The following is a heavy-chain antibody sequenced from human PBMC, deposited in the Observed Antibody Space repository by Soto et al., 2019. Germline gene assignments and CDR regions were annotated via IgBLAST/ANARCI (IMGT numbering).Heavy chain of an antibody. CDR3: ARAKDIAAAGTDNWFDP. J-gene: IGHJ5*02. D-gene: IGHD6-13*01. V-gene: IGHV3-48*02. Sequence: EVQLVESGGGLVQPGGSLRLSCAASGFTFSSYSMNWVRQAPGKGLEWVSYISSSSSTIYYADSVKGRFTISRDNAKNSLYLQRNSLRDEDTAVYYCARAKDIAAAGTDNWFDPWGQGTLVTVSS. CDR2: ISSSSSTI. CDR1: GFTFSSYS.